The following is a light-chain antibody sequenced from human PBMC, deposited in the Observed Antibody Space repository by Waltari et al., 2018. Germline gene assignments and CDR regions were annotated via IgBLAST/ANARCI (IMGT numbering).Light chain of an antibody. Sequence: EIVLTQSPATLSLSPGDRATLSCRASQSVNNFLAWYQQKPGQAPRLLSDDASNRATGIPDRFSGSGSGTDFTLTISSLEPEDFAVYYCQQRSDWPTFGQGTRLEI. CDR2: DAS. CDR1: QSVNNF. CDR3: QQRSDWPT. V-gene: IGKV3-11*01. J-gene: IGKJ5*01.